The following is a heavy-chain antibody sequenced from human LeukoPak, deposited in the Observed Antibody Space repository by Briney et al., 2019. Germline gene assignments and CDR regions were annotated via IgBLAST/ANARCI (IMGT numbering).Heavy chain of an antibody. CDR2: IYPSGGST. CDR1: GYTFTSYY. Sequence: ASVKVSCKASGYTFTSYYMHWVRQAPGQGLEWMGIIYPSGGSTSYAQKFQGRVTMTRDMPTSTVYMELSSLRSEDTAVYYCARVVGGHFDYWGQGTLVTVSS. CDR3: ARVVGGHFDY. D-gene: IGHD1-26*01. V-gene: IGHV1-46*01. J-gene: IGHJ4*02.